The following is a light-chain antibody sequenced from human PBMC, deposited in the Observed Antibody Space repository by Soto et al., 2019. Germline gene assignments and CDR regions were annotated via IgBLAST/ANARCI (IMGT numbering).Light chain of an antibody. V-gene: IGKV1-5*01. CDR1: HNIERW. CDR2: DGS. CDR3: HQYNSYFQT. Sequence: IQMTQSPSTLSASVCDRVTITCRASHNIERWMAWYQQKPGKAPSLLIYDGSSLESGVPSRFSGSGSGTEFTLNISSLQPDDFATYYCHQYNSYFQTFGQGTKVDIK. J-gene: IGKJ1*01.